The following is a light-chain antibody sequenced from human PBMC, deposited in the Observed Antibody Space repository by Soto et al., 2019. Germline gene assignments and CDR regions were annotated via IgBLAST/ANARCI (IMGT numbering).Light chain of an antibody. J-gene: IGLJ2*01. Sequence: QSALTQPASVSGSPGQSITISCTGTSSDVGGYNYVSGHQQHPGKAPKLMIYDVSNRPSGVSNRFSGSKSGNTASLTISGLQAEDEADYYCSSYTSSSTLVVFGGGTKLTVL. CDR1: SSDVGGYNY. V-gene: IGLV2-14*01. CDR2: DVS. CDR3: SSYTSSSTLVV.